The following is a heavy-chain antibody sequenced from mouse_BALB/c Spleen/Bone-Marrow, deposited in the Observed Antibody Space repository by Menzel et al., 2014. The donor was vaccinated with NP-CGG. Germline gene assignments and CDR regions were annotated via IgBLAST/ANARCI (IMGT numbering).Heavy chain of an antibody. CDR3: ARGPY. V-gene: IGHV14-1*02. J-gene: IGHJ2*01. Sequence: DVQLQESGAELVRPGALVKLSCKASGFSIKDYYMHWVKQRPEQGLEWIGWIDPENGNTIYDPKFQGKASITADTSSNTAYLQLSSLTSEDTAVYYCARGPYWGQGTTLTVSS. CDR2: IDPENGNT. CDR1: GFSIKDYY.